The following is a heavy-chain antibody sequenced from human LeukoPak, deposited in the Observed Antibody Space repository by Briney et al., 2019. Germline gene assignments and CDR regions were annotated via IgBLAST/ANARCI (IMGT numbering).Heavy chain of an antibody. J-gene: IGHJ4*02. CDR3: ARAGVYDFWSGYSYYFDY. V-gene: IGHV4-39*07. D-gene: IGHD3-3*01. CDR2: IYYSGST. Sequence: SETLSLTCTVSGGSISSSSCYWGWIRQPPGKGLEWIGSIYYSGSTYYNPSLKSRVTISVDTSKNQFSLKLSSVTAADTAVYYCARAGVYDFWSGYSYYFDYWGQGTLVTVSS. CDR1: GGSISSSSCY.